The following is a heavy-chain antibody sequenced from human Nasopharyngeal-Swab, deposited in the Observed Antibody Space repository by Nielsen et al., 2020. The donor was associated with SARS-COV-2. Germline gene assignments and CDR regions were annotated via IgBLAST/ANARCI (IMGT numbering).Heavy chain of an antibody. V-gene: IGHV3-23*03. CDR3: ARTWIRVPDAFDI. CDR2: IYSGGSST. D-gene: IGHD5-18*01. Sequence: GESLKISCAASGFTFSSYAMSWVRQAPGKGLEWVSVIYSGGSSTYYADSVKGRFTISRDNSKNTLYLQMNSLRAEDTAVYYCARTWIRVPDAFDIWGQGTMVTVSS. J-gene: IGHJ3*02. CDR1: GFTFSSYA.